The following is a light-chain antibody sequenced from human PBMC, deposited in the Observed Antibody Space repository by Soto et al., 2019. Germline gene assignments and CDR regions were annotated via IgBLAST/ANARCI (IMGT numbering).Light chain of an antibody. CDR3: QQRSHWPT. Sequence: IVVTHSPDSLAVCLGERATINCKSMESVLYSSNKKNYLAWLQHRPGPHPNSLIYWASTRESGVHDRFSGSRSGTDLTLTISRLEPEDFAVSYCQQRSHWPTFGQGTRLRL. CDR1: ESVLYSSNKKNY. V-gene: IGKV4-1*01. CDR2: WAS. J-gene: IGKJ5*01.